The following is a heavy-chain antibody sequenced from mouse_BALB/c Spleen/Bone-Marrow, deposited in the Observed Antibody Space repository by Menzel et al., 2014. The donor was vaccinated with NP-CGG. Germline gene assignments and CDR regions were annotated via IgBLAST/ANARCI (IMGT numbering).Heavy chain of an antibody. V-gene: IGHV1-18*01. J-gene: IGHJ4*01. CDR1: GYSFTGYT. CDR3: ARFYYGSNYAMDY. D-gene: IGHD1-1*01. CDR2: INPYNGVI. Sequence: ECGPELVKPGASMKISCKASGYSFTGYTMNWVKQSHGKNLEWIGLINPYNGVINYNQKFKGKATFTVDKSSSTAYMELLSLTSEDSAVYYCARFYYGSNYAMDYWGQGTSVTVSS.